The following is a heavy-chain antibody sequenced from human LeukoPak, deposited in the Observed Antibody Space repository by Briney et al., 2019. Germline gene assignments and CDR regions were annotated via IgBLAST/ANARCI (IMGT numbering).Heavy chain of an antibody. CDR1: GGSISSYY. V-gene: IGHV4-59*01. J-gene: IGHJ4*02. CDR2: IYYSGST. D-gene: IGHD5-24*01. CDR3: AREKSRDGYNTFDY. Sequence: SETLSLTCTVSGGSISSYYWSWIRQPPREGLEWIGYIYYSGSTNYNPSLKSRVTISVDTSENQFSLKLSSVTAADTAVYYCAREKSRDGYNTFDYWGQGTLVTVYS.